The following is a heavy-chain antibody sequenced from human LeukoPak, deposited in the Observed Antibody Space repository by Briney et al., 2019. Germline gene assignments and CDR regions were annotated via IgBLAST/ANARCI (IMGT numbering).Heavy chain of an antibody. D-gene: IGHD3-22*01. J-gene: IGHJ4*02. CDR1: GFTFSDHY. V-gene: IGHV3-23*01. Sequence: GGSLRLSCAASGFTFSDHYMDWVRQAPGKGLEWVSTISDRAYYADSVEGRFTISRDNSKNTLYLQMYSLRAEDTAVYYCAKDSVPITMILVVITSGFDYWGQGTLVTVSS. CDR2: ISDRA. CDR3: AKDSVPITMILVVITSGFDY.